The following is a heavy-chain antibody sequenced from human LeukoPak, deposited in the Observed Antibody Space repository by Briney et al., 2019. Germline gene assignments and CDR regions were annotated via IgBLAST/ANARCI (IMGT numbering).Heavy chain of an antibody. Sequence: SETLSLTCTVSGGSISGYYWSCIRQPAGKGLEWIGRIYYSGSANYNPSLKSRVTISVDTSKNQFSLKLSSVTAAGTAVYYCARAKDYYDSSGYFNDAFDIWGQGTMVTVSS. CDR1: GGSISGYY. J-gene: IGHJ3*02. D-gene: IGHD3-22*01. V-gene: IGHV4-4*07. CDR3: ARAKDYYDSSGYFNDAFDI. CDR2: IYYSGSA.